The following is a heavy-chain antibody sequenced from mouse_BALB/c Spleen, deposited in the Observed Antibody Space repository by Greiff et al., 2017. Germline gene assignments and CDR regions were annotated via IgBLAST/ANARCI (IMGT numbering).Heavy chain of an antibody. D-gene: IGHD2-1*01. V-gene: IGHV3-2*02. CDR3: ARSPLGNYPFAY. J-gene: IGHJ3*01. Sequence: EVKLVESGPGLVKPSQSLSLTCTVTGYSITSDYAWNWIRQFPGNKLEWMGYISYSGSTSYNPSLKSRISITRDTSKNQFFLQLNSVTTEDTATYYCARSPLGNYPFAYWGQGTLVTVSA. CDR2: ISYSGST. CDR1: GYSITSDYA.